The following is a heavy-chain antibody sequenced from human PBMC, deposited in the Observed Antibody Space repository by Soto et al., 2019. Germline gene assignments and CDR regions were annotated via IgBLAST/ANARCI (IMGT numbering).Heavy chain of an antibody. V-gene: IGHV3-33*01. CDR1: GFPFRSYG. D-gene: IGHD2-15*01. J-gene: IGHJ4*02. CDR2: IWNDGSHA. Sequence: QVQLVESGGGVVQPGGSLRLSCEGSGFPFRSYGIQWVRQAPGKGLEWLGLIWNDGSHAYYADSVKGRFTISRDNSKNTVLLQVSNLRAEDTAVYFCARDQTDSGGYSDSWGQGTLVTVSS. CDR3: ARDQTDSGGYSDS.